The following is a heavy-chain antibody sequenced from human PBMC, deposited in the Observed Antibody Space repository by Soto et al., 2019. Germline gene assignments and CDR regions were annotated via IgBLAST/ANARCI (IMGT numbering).Heavy chain of an antibody. CDR1: GYIFNNYW. Sequence: GESLKISCKGSGYIFNNYWITWVRHLPGKGLEWLGRIHPSDSHTNYNLSFQGHVTISTDKSISTAYLQWNSLKASDTAMYYCARLGAISPLDYWGQGTLVTVSS. D-gene: IGHD2-2*02. CDR2: IHPSDSHT. V-gene: IGHV5-10-1*01. J-gene: IGHJ4*02. CDR3: ARLGAISPLDY.